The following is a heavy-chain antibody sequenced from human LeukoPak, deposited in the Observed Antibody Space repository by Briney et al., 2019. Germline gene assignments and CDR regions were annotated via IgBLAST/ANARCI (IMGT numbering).Heavy chain of an antibody. V-gene: IGHV4-4*07. CDR3: ARGRRDFDY. CDR1: GGSISSYH. D-gene: IGHD3-10*01. J-gene: IGHJ4*02. Sequence: SETLSLTCTVSGGSISSYHWSWIRQPAGKGLEWIGRFYTSGTPNYNPSLKSRVTMSGDTSKNQFSLNLSSVTAADTAVYYCARGRRDFDYWGQGTLVTVSS. CDR2: FYTSGTP.